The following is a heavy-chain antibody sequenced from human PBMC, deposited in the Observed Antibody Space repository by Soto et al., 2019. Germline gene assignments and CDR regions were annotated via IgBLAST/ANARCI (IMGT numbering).Heavy chain of an antibody. V-gene: IGHV4-61*01. J-gene: IGHJ4*02. CDR3: ASLLLGKGGRGS. CDR2: FSDRGDS. Sequence: SETLSLTCSVSGASVSSDSYHWSWIRQPPGKGLEWIGYFSDRGDSTYHPSLESRLTMSKDTSTNQLSLRLSSVTAADRAVYYCASLLLGKGGRGSRGQAILATVSS. CDR1: GASVSSDSYH. D-gene: IGHD3-16*01.